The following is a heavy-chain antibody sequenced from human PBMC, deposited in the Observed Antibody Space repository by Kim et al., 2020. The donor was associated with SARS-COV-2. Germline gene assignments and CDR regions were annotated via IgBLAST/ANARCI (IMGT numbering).Heavy chain of an antibody. CDR2: INHSGST. CDR3: ARGELSGSYYFHYYYGMDV. J-gene: IGHJ6*02. V-gene: IGHV4-34*01. Sequence: SETLSLTCAVYGGSFSGYYWSWIRQPPGKGLEWIGEINHSGSTNYNPSLKSRVTISVDTSKNQFSLKLSSVTAADTAVYYCARGELSGSYYFHYYYGMDVWGQGTTVTVSS. D-gene: IGHD3-10*01. CDR1: GGSFSGYY.